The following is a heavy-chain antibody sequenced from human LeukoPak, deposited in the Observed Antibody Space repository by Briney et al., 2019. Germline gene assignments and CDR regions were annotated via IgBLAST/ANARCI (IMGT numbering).Heavy chain of an antibody. CDR3: AKVRYSGSYYPLDY. CDR2: ISGSGGST. Sequence: TGGSLRLSCAASGFTFSSYAMSWVRQAPGKGLEWVSAISGSGGSTYYADSVKGRFTISRDNSKNTLYLQMNSLRAEDTAVYYCAKVRYSGSYYPLDYWGQGTLVTVSS. CDR1: GFTFSSYA. D-gene: IGHD1-26*01. J-gene: IGHJ4*02. V-gene: IGHV3-23*01.